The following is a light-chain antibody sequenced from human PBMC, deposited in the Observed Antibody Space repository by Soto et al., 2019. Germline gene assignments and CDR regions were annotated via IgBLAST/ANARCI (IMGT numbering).Light chain of an antibody. J-gene: IGLJ1*01. Sequence: QSVLTQPPSASGTPGQKVFISCSGSSSNIGGTNYAYWYQQLPGAAPKLLIFSNNQRPSGVPDRFSGSKSGTSASLAISGLQSEDEADYYCATWADGLNSYVFGTGTKLTVL. CDR2: SNN. CDR1: SSNIGGTNY. CDR3: ATWADGLNSYV. V-gene: IGLV1-44*01.